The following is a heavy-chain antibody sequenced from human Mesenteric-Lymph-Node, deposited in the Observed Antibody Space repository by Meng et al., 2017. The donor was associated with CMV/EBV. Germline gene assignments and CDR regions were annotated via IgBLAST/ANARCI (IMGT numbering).Heavy chain of an antibody. V-gene: IGHV4-61*05. D-gene: IGHD1-26*01. CDR1: GGYISSSSYY. Sequence: SETLSLTCTVSGGYISSSSYYWGWIRQPPGKGLEWIAYISYIGGTNYSPSLKSRVTMSIDTSKNQFSLKLSSVTAADTAVYYCVGRIEGVTYFDYWGQGTRVTVSS. CDR2: ISYIGGT. CDR3: VGRIEGVTYFDY. J-gene: IGHJ4*01.